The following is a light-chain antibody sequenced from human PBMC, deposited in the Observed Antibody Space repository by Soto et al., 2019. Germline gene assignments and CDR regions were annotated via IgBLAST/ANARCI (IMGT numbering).Light chain of an antibody. Sequence: DIQLTQSPSFLSASVGDRVTITCRTSQDISSYLTWYQQKPGKAPQLLIPAASTLQSGVPSRFSGSGSGTEFTLTISSLQPEDFATYYCQQLNSYPLSFGGGTKVEI. V-gene: IGKV1-9*01. J-gene: IGKJ4*01. CDR3: QQLNSYPLS. CDR1: QDISSY. CDR2: AAS.